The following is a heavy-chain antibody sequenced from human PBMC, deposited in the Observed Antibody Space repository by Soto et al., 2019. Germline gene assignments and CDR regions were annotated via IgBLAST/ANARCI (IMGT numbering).Heavy chain of an antibody. Sequence: ASVKVSCKASGYTFTGYYMHWVRQAPGQGLEWMGWINPNSGGTNYAQKFQGRVTMTRDTSISTAYVELSRLRSDDTAVYYCARDREGGYEVYYYGMDVWGQGTTVTVSS. CDR1: GYTFTGYY. CDR3: ARDREGGYEVYYYGMDV. J-gene: IGHJ6*02. CDR2: INPNSGGT. V-gene: IGHV1-2*02. D-gene: IGHD5-12*01.